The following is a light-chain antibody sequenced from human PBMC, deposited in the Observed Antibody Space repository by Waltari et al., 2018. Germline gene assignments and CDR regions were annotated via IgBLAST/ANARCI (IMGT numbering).Light chain of an antibody. V-gene: IGLV2-14*01. CDR1: SSHIGAYNC. CDR3: NSYTTSSTWV. J-gene: IGLJ3*02. CDR2: EVR. Sequence: QSALTQPASVSGSPGQSITISCPGTSSHIGAYNCGPWYQQLPGQAPKLIISEVRRRPSGVSNRFSGSKSGNIASLTISGLQAEDEADYYCNSYTTSSTWVFGGGTKLTVL.